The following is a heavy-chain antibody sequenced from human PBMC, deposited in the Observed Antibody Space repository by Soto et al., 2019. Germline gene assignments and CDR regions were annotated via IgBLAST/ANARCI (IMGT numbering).Heavy chain of an antibody. D-gene: IGHD6-6*01. CDR2: ISADGRET. CDR1: GFTFSHFW. V-gene: IGHV3-7*01. Sequence: GGSLRLSCAASGFTFSHFWMNWVRQAPGKGLEWVAYISADGRETNHVDSVKGRFTISRDNAKNSLFLQMNSLRAEDTAVYYCARTPRLLNSCGQGTLVTVAS. J-gene: IGHJ4*02. CDR3: ARTPRLLNS.